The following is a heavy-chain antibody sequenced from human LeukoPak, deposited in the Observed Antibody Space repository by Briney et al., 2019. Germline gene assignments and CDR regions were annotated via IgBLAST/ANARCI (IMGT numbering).Heavy chain of an antibody. CDR1: GGSISSYY. V-gene: IGHV4-59*01. CDR3: ARVLWFGDTQNWFDP. J-gene: IGHJ5*02. D-gene: IGHD3-10*01. Sequence: SETLSLTCTVSGGSISSYYWSWIRQPPGKGLEWIGYIYYSGSTNYNPSLKSRVTISVDTSKSQFSLKLSSVTAADTAVYYCARVLWFGDTQNWFDPWGQGTLVTVSS. CDR2: IYYSGST.